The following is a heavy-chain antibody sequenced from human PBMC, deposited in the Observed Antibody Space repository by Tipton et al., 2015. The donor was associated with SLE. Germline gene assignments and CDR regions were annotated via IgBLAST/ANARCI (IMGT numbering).Heavy chain of an antibody. J-gene: IGHJ1*01. V-gene: IGHV4-38-2*02. CDR3: ARRGDWWYFDL. Sequence: GLVKPSETLSLICNVSGHSISSGYYWGWIRQFPGKGLEWIGSFYHSGSTYYNPSPKSRVTISVDTSKNQFSLKLTSVTAADTAVYFCARRGDWWYFDLWGQGTLLTVSS. CDR2: FYHSGST. D-gene: IGHD3-9*01. CDR1: GHSISSGYY.